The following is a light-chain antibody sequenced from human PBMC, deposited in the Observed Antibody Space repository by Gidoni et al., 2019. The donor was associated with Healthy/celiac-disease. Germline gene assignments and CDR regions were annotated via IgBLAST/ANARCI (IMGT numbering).Light chain of an antibody. CDR2: GAS. CDR1: QTISHN. Sequence: EIVLMQSPATLSVSPGERATLSCRASQTISHNLVWYQQKPGQAPRLLIYGASTRATGFPARFSGSGSGTEFTLTISSLQSEDFAVYYCQQYNNWPPSYTFGQGTKLEIK. J-gene: IGKJ2*01. V-gene: IGKV3-15*01. CDR3: QQYNNWPPSYT.